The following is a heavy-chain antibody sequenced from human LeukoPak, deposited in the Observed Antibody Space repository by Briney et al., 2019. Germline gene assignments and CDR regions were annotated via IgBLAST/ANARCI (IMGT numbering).Heavy chain of an antibody. J-gene: IGHJ4*02. V-gene: IGHV4-39*07. CDR1: GGSISSGSHY. Sequence: SETLSLTCTVSGGSISSGSHYWSWIRQPPGKGLEWIGEINHSGSTNYNPSLKSRVTISVDTSKNQFSLKLSSVTAADTAVYYCARGRPVNYCSSTSCRKFDYWGQGTLVTVSS. CDR2: INHSGST. CDR3: ARGRPVNYCSSTSCRKFDY. D-gene: IGHD2-2*01.